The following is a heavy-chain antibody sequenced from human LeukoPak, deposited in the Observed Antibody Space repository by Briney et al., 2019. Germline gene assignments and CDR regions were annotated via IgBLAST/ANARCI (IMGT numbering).Heavy chain of an antibody. CDR2: ISSSSYI. J-gene: IGHJ4*02. Sequence: GGSLRLSCAASGFTFSSYSMNWVRQAPGKGLEWVSSISSSSYIYYADSVKGRFTISRDNAKNSLYLQMNSLRAEDTAVYYCARDPTFGNYGRSFDYWGQGTMVTVSS. V-gene: IGHV3-21*01. CDR3: ARDPTFGNYGRSFDY. D-gene: IGHD4-11*01. CDR1: GFTFSSYS.